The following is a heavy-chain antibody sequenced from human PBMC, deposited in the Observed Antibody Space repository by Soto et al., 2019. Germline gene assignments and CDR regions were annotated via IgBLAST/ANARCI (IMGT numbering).Heavy chain of an antibody. V-gene: IGHV3-48*01. CDR2: ITKSSRTI. D-gene: IGHD5-12*01. CDR3: TRDHGYGYGMDV. J-gene: IGHJ6*02. CDR1: GFTFSTYS. Sequence: GGSLRLSCAASGFTFSTYSMNWVRQAPGKGLEWISYITKSSRTIYYADSVKGRFTISRDNAKNSLYLQMNSLRAEDTAVYYCTRDHGYGYGMDVWGQGTTVTVSS.